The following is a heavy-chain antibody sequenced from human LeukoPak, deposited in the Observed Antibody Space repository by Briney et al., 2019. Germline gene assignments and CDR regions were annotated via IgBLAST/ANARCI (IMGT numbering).Heavy chain of an antibody. D-gene: IGHD3-10*01. CDR1: GGSFSSYY. Sequence: SETLSLTCAVYGGSFSSYYWSWIRQPPGKGLEWIGYIYYSGSTNYNPSLKSRVTISVDTSKNQFSLKLSSVTAADTAVYYCARLYGSGSYSGDDAFDIWGQGTMVTVSS. V-gene: IGHV4-59*01. J-gene: IGHJ3*02. CDR3: ARLYGSGSYSGDDAFDI. CDR2: IYYSGST.